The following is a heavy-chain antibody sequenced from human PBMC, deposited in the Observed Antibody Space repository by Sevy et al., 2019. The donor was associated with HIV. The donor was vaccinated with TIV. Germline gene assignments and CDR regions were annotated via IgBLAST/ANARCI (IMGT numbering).Heavy chain of an antibody. J-gene: IGHJ6*02. Sequence: SETLSLTCAVSGGSISSGGYSWSWIRQPQGKGLEWIGYIYHSGSTYYNPSLKSRVTISVDRSKNQFSLKLSTVTAADTAVYYCATGRSGRYYYYYGMDVWGQGTTVTVSS. CDR3: ATGRSGRYYYYYGMDV. CDR2: IYHSGST. CDR1: GGSISSGGYS. V-gene: IGHV4-30-2*01. D-gene: IGHD2-15*01.